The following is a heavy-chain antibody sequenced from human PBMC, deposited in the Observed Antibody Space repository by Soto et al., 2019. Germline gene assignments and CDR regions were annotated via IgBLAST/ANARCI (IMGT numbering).Heavy chain of an antibody. Sequence: QVQLVQSGAEVKKPGAAVKVSCRASGYTFTNFGVTWVRRAPGQGLEWMGWISAYTDTPNYAQKFQGRLTMTIDTSTSTAYMDLRRLTSDDTAVYYCARVIPCVEAWFDPWGQGTMVTVSS. D-gene: IGHD2-2*01. J-gene: IGHJ5*02. CDR3: ARVIPCVEAWFDP. V-gene: IGHV1-18*01. CDR1: GYTFTNFG. CDR2: ISAYTDTP.